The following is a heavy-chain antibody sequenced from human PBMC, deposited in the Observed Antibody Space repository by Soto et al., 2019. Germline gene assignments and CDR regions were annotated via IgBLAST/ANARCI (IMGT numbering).Heavy chain of an antibody. Sequence: QVQLVQSGADVRKPGASVTVSCRSSGDSFNDYYIHWVRQAPGQGFEWMGWINPNGGVTKYAQKFQGWVSMTRDPSIRTVYMQLSRLRSDDTAVYYCARESGGATATLDYYYFYMDVWGTGTSVTVSS. D-gene: IGHD5-12*01. J-gene: IGHJ6*03. CDR2: INPNGGVT. V-gene: IGHV1-2*04. CDR1: GDSFNDYY. CDR3: ARESGGATATLDYYYFYMDV.